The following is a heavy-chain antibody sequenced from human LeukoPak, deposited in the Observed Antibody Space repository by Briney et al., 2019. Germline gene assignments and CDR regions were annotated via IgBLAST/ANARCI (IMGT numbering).Heavy chain of an antibody. J-gene: IGHJ6*02. Sequence: GGSLRLSCVASGFTFSSYETNWVRQAPGKGRGWVSYISNSDSTIHYADSVKGRFTISRDNAQNSLYLQMSSLRAEDTAVYYCARVTDDYGDHYYGMDVWGQGTTVTVSS. CDR2: ISNSDSTI. D-gene: IGHD4-17*01. CDR3: ARVTDDYGDHYYGMDV. V-gene: IGHV3-48*03. CDR1: GFTFSSYE.